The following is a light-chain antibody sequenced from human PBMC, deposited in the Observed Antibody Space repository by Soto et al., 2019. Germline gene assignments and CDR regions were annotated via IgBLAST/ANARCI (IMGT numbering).Light chain of an antibody. CDR1: QSISSW. Sequence: DIQMTQSPSTLSASVGDRVTITCRASQSISSWLAWYQQRPGKAPKLLIYKASSLESGVPSRFSGSGSGTEFTLTISSPQPDDFATYYCQQYNNWYTFGQGTKVEIK. CDR3: QQYNNWYT. CDR2: KAS. V-gene: IGKV1-5*03. J-gene: IGKJ2*01.